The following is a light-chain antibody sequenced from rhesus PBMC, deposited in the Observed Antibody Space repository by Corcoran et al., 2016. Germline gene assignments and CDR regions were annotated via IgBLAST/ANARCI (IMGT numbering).Light chain of an antibody. CDR1: QGISNW. CDR2: AAS. V-gene: IGKV1-33*02. J-gene: IGKJ1*01. Sequence: DIQMTQSPSSLSASVGDRVTITCQASQGISNWLAWYQQKPGKAPKLLIYAASSLQSGDPSRFSGSGSGTEFNRTISSLQPEDCATYYCQQHNSNPWTFGQGTKVEIK. CDR3: QQHNSNPWT.